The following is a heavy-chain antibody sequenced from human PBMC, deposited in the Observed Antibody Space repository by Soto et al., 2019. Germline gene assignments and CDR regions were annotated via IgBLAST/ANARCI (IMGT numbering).Heavy chain of an antibody. D-gene: IGHD3-10*01. V-gene: IGHV1-8*01. J-gene: IGHJ6*03. Sequence: GASVKVSCKASGYTFTSYDINWVRQATGQGLEWMGWMNPNSGNTGYAQKFQGRVTMTRNTSISTAYMELSSLRSEDTAVYYCARGPRMVRGVIINKNYYYYMDVWGKGTTVTVSS. CDR1: GYTFTSYD. CDR2: MNPNSGNT. CDR3: ARGPRMVRGVIINKNYYYYMDV.